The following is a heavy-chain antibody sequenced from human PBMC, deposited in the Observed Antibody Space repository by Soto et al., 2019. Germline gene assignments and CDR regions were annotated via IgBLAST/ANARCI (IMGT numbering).Heavy chain of an antibody. D-gene: IGHD3-22*01. CDR3: ARVFYDSMYYFDY. CDR1: GGSISSGGYY. CDR2: IYYSGST. V-gene: IGHV4-31*03. Sequence: PSETLSLTCTVSGGSISSGGYYWSWIRLHPGKGLERIGYIYYSGSTYYNPSLKSRVTISVDTSKNQFSLKLSSVTAADTAVYYCARVFYDSMYYFDYRGQGTQVTVSS. J-gene: IGHJ4*02.